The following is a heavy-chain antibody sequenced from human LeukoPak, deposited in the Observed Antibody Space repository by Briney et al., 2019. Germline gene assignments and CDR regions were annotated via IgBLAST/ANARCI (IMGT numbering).Heavy chain of an antibody. Sequence: GGSLRLSCAASGFTFSNYVMSWVRQAPGKGLEWVSAISGSDGSTNYADSVKGRFTISRDNARNSLYLQMNNLRVEDTAVYYCARGYTNYGYVFDIWGQGTMVTVSS. CDR2: ISGSDGST. CDR1: GFTFSNYV. CDR3: ARGYTNYGYVFDI. D-gene: IGHD4-11*01. V-gene: IGHV3-23*01. J-gene: IGHJ3*02.